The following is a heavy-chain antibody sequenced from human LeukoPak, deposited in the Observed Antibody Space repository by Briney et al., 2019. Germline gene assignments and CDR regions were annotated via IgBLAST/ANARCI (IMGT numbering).Heavy chain of an antibody. Sequence: GGSLRLSCAASGFTFRDYYMSWIRQAPGKGLEWVSYISSSGSTIYYADSVKGRFTISRDNAKNSLYLQMNSLRAEDTAVYYCAKNYDILTGYYVGGPADYYYYGMDVWGQGTTVTVSS. CDR3: AKNYDILTGYYVGGPADYYYYGMDV. D-gene: IGHD3-9*01. J-gene: IGHJ6*02. CDR2: ISSSGSTI. V-gene: IGHV3-11*01. CDR1: GFTFRDYY.